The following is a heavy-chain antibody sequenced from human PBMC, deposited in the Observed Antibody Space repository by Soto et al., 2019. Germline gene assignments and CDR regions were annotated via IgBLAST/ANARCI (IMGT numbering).Heavy chain of an antibody. Sequence: QVQLVQSGAEVKKPGASVKVSCKASGYTFTSYAMHWVRQAPGQRLEWMGWINAGNGNTKYSQKFQGRVTITRDTSASTAYMELSSLRSEGTAVYYCARDRPRNYDSSGYYYWFDLWGQGTLVTVSS. J-gene: IGHJ5*02. CDR2: INAGNGNT. V-gene: IGHV1-3*01. CDR1: GYTFTSYA. D-gene: IGHD3-22*01. CDR3: ARDRPRNYDSSGYYYWFDL.